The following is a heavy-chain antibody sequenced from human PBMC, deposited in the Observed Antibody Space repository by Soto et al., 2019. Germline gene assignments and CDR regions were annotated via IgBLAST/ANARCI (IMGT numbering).Heavy chain of an antibody. D-gene: IGHD3-22*01. CDR1: AGTFSSYA. V-gene: IGHV1-69*13. CDR3: ARECRLLNWFGP. CDR2: IIPIFGTA. J-gene: IGHJ5*02. Sequence: ASVKVSCKASAGTFSSYAISWVRQAPGQGLEWMGGIIPIFGTANYAQKFQGRVTITADESTSTAYMELSSLRSEDTAVYYCARECRLLNWFGPWGQGTLITVSS.